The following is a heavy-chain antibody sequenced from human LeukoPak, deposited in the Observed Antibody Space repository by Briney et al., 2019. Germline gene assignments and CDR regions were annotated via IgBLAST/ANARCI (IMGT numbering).Heavy chain of an antibody. CDR1: GGTFSSYA. CDR3: ARGVGRITMVRGVIIRPYYFDY. CDR2: IIPILGIA. J-gene: IGHJ4*02. Sequence: ASVKVSCKASGGTFSSYAISWVRQAPGQGLEWMGRIIPILGIANYAQKFQGRVTITADKSTSTAYMELSSLRSEDTAVYYCARGVGRITMVRGVIIRPYYFDYWGQGTLVTVSS. V-gene: IGHV1-69*04. D-gene: IGHD3-10*01.